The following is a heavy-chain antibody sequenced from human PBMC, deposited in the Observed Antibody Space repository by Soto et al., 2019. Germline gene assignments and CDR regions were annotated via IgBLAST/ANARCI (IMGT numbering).Heavy chain of an antibody. J-gene: IGHJ1*01. CDR1: GYTSTNYG. CDR2: INAGSGNT. Sequence: ASVKVSCKASGYTSTNYGMHWVRQAPGQRLEWMGWINAGSGNTKYSQKFQGRITITRDTSASTVYMELSSLRSDDTAVYYCARDPGDYYFQHWGQGTLVTVSS. V-gene: IGHV1-3*01. D-gene: IGHD4-17*01. CDR3: ARDPGDYYFQH.